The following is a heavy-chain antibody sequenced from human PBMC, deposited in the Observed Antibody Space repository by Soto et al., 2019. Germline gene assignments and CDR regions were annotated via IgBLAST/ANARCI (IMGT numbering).Heavy chain of an antibody. D-gene: IGHD7-27*01. J-gene: IGHJ6*02. CDR3: TTDPILGGIGNYYYYGMDV. CDR1: GFTLSNAW. CDR2: IKSKTDGGTT. V-gene: IGHV3-15*01. Sequence: EVQLVESGGGLVKPGGSLRLSCAASGFTLSNAWMSWVRQAPGKGLEWVGRIKSKTDGGTTDYAAPVKGRFTISRDDSKNTLYLQMNSLKTEDTAVYYCTTDPILGGIGNYYYYGMDVWGQGTTVTVSS.